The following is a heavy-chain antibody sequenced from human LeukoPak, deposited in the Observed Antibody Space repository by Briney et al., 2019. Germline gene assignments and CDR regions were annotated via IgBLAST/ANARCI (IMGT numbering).Heavy chain of an antibody. V-gene: IGHV4-59*08. D-gene: IGHD6-19*01. J-gene: IGHJ4*02. Sequence: PSETLSLTCTVSGGSISSYFWNWVRQPPGKGLEWIGYIYYSGSTNYNPSLKSRVTISVDTSKNQFSLKLRSVTAADTAVYYCARGTVPGTHWGQGALVTVSS. CDR2: IYYSGST. CDR3: ARGTVPGTH. CDR1: GGSISSYF.